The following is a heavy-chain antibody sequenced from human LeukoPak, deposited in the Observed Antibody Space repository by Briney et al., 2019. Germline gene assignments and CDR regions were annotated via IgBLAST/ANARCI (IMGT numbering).Heavy chain of an antibody. CDR3: ARYNWNYGAVVDY. Sequence: PGGSLRLSCAASGFIFSSYSMIWVRQAPGKGLEWVASISLSGSSIYYADSVKGRFTISRDNSKNTLYLQMNSLRAEDTAVYYCARYNWNYGAVVDYWGQGTLVTVSS. CDR2: ISLSGSSI. J-gene: IGHJ4*02. CDR1: GFIFSSYS. V-gene: IGHV3-21*01. D-gene: IGHD1-7*01.